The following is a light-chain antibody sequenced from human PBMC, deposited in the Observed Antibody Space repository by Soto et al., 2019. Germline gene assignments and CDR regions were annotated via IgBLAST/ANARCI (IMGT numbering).Light chain of an antibody. CDR1: QSVSSY. Sequence: EIVLTQSPATLSLSPGERVTLSCRASQSVSSYLAWYQQKPGQAPRLLIYDASNRATGIPARFSGSGSGTDFTLTISSLEPEDFAVYYCQQYNGYSTWTFGQGTKVEIK. CDR3: QQYNGYSTWT. V-gene: IGKV3-11*01. J-gene: IGKJ1*01. CDR2: DAS.